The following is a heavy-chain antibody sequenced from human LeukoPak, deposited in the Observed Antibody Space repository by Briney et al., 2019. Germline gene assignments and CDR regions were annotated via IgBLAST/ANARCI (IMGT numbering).Heavy chain of an antibody. J-gene: IGHJ4*02. D-gene: IGHD2-21*02. CDR3: ARSEGDLRPFDY. Sequence: SETLSLTCTVSGGSISSGGYYWSWIRQHPGKGLEWIGYIYYSGSTYYNPSLKSRVTISVDTSKNQISLKLSSVTAADTAVYYCARSEGDLRPFDYWGQGTLVTVSS. CDR1: GGSISSGGYY. V-gene: IGHV4-31*03. CDR2: IYYSGST.